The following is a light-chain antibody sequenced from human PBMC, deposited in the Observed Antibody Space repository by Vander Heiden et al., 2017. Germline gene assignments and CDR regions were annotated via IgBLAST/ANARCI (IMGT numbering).Light chain of an antibody. J-gene: IGLJ1*01. Sequence: QSVLTPPPSVSGAPGQRVTISCTGSSSNIGAGYDVHWYQQLPGTAPKLLIYANNNRPSGVPDRFSGSKSGTSASLAITGLQAEDEADYYCQSYDSSLQVFGTGTKVTVL. CDR2: ANN. CDR3: QSYDSSLQV. CDR1: SSNIGAGYD. V-gene: IGLV1-40*01.